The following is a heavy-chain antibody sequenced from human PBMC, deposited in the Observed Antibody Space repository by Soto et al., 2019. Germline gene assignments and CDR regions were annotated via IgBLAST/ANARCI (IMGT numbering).Heavy chain of an antibody. CDR3: SCMLPYGYWYFDF. J-gene: IGHJ4*02. D-gene: IGHD2-8*01. Sequence: PSETLSLTCTVSGGSISSHYWSWIRQSPGKGMEWIGNIDYSGSTNYNPSLKSRVTISVDTSKKQFSLKLRSLTGADTAVYYCSCMLPYGYWYFDFWCQGTLVSVS. CDR1: GGSISSHY. V-gene: IGHV4-59*11. CDR2: IDYSGST.